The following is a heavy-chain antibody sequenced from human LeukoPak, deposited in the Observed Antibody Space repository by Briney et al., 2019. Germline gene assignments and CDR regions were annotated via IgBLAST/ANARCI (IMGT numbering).Heavy chain of an antibody. CDR1: GFTFSSYG. V-gene: IGHV3-30*02. J-gene: IGHJ6*03. D-gene: IGHD3-3*01. CDR3: AKCPTIFGVVIIGGYMDV. Sequence: GGSLRLSCAASGFTFSSYGMHWVRQAPGKGLEWVAFIRYDGSNKYYADSVKGRFTISRDNSKNTLYLQMSSLRAEDTAVYYCAKCPTIFGVVIIGGYMDVWGKGTTVTVSS. CDR2: IRYDGSNK.